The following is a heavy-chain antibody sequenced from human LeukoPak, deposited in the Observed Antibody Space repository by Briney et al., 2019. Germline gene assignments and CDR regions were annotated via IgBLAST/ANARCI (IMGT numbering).Heavy chain of an antibody. V-gene: IGHV3-23*01. CDR1: GFSFSNYA. Sequence: GGSLRLSCAASGFSFSNYAMSWVRQAPGKGLEWVSAISGSGGSTYYADSVKGRFTISRDNSKNTLYLQMNSLRAEDTAVYYCAKKYCSSTSCYARYFDYWGQGTLVTVSS. J-gene: IGHJ4*02. CDR3: AKKYCSSTSCYARYFDY. CDR2: ISGSGGST. D-gene: IGHD2-2*01.